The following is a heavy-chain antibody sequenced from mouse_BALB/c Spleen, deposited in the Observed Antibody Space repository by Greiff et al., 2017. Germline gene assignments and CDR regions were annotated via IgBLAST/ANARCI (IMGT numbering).Heavy chain of an antibody. CDR1: GFTFTDYY. V-gene: IGHV7-3*02. D-gene: IGHD5-1*01. CDR2: IRNKANGYTT. Sequence: EVQVVESGGGLVQPGGSLRLSCATSGFTFTDYYMSWVRQPPGKALEWLGFIRNKANGYTTEYSASVKGRFTISRDNSQSILYLQMNTLRAEDSATYYCARDEGFTSMDYWGQGTSVTVSS. CDR3: ARDEGFTSMDY. J-gene: IGHJ4*01.